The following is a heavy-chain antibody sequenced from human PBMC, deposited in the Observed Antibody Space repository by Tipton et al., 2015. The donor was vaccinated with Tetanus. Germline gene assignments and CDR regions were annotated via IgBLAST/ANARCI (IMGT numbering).Heavy chain of an antibody. V-gene: IGHV4-34*01. CDR2: INQSGST. CDR3: ARAGFEGSSSSGYFDH. D-gene: IGHD2-2*01. Sequence: TLSLTCAVSGGTFSGYLWSWIRQSPGKGLEWIGGINQSGSTIYNPSLTSRVAIAVDTFKRQFSMTLTSATAADTAVYYCARAGFEGSSSSGYFDHWGLGVLVTVSS. J-gene: IGHJ4*02. CDR1: GGTFSGYL.